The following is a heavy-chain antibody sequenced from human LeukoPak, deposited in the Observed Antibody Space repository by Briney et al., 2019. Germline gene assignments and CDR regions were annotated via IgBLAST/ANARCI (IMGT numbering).Heavy chain of an antibody. Sequence: ASVKVSCKASAYTFTGYYMHWVRQAPGQGLEWMGRINPNSGGTNYAQNFQGRVTMTRDTSISTAYMELSRLRSDDTAVYYCARGPDYSNYPWAQGTLVTVSS. J-gene: IGHJ5*02. CDR1: AYTFTGYY. CDR2: INPNSGGT. D-gene: IGHD4-11*01. V-gene: IGHV1-2*06. CDR3: ARGPDYSNYP.